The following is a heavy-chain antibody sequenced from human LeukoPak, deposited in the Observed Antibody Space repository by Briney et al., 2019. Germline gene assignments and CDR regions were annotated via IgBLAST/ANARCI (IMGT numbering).Heavy chain of an antibody. J-gene: IGHJ4*02. V-gene: IGHV1-46*01. CDR2: INPSGGSS. CDR3: ARGSTPYYFDY. Sequence: ASVRVSCKASGYTFTSYYMHWVRQAPGQGLEWMGIINPSGGSSSYAQKFQGRVTMTRDTSTSTVYMELSSLRSEDTAVYYCARGSTPYYFDYWGQGTLVTVSS. CDR1: GYTFTSYY. D-gene: IGHD5/OR15-5a*01.